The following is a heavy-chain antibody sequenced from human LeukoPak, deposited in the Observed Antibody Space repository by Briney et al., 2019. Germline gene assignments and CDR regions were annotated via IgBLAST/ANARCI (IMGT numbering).Heavy chain of an antibody. Sequence: GGSLRLSCAASGFTLSGYWMSWVRQAPGKGLEWVARLHADGIERYYVDPVKGRFTISRDNAKNSLHLQMYSLRLDDTAVYYCARGGYSVDYLGQGTLVIVSS. CDR2: LHADGIER. D-gene: IGHD5-12*01. CDR1: GFTLSGYW. CDR3: ARGGYSVDY. J-gene: IGHJ4*02. V-gene: IGHV3-7*01.